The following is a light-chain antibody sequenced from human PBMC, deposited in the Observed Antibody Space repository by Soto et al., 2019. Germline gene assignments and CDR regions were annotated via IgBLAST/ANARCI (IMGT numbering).Light chain of an antibody. J-gene: IGLJ3*02. V-gene: IGLV1-51*01. CDR1: HSNIGKNF. CDR3: GTWESSLDAGV. Sequence: QSFLTQPPSVSAAPGQKVTISCSGSHSNIGKNFVSWYQHLPGTAPKLLIYDNNKRPSGIPARFSGSKSGTSATLDITGLQTGDEADYYCGTWESSLDAGVFGGGTKVTVL. CDR2: DNN.